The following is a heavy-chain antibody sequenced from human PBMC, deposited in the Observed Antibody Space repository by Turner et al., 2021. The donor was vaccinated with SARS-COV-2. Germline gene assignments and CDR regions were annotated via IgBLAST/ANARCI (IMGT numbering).Heavy chain of an antibody. Sequence: QVQLQESGPGRVRPSETLSLTCTVSGGSISSQSWSWIRQSPGRGLEWIGYFYKIGSIDYNPTLRSRVTISVDTSKNQLSLNLISMTAADTAVYYCARHQGSTSGYDHGMNVWGQGTAVIVSS. CDR2: FYKIGSI. V-gene: IGHV4-59*08. CDR3: ARHQGSTSGYDHGMNV. CDR1: GGSISSQS. J-gene: IGHJ6*02. D-gene: IGHD1-1*01.